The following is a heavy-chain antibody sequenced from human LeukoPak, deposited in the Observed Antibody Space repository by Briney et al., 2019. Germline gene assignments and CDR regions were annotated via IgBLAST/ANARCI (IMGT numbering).Heavy chain of an antibody. Sequence: PSETLSLTCTVSGGSISSSSYYWRWIHQSPGEGLECIGQTHHSGSAKYSPSLKSRVTISVDASKHQFTLKVSSVTAADTAVYYCARGLVVVPTNMLDNWGQGTLVTVSS. J-gene: IGHJ4*02. CDR2: THHSGSA. CDR3: ARGLVVVPTNMLDN. V-gene: IGHV4-39*06. D-gene: IGHD2-8*01. CDR1: GGSISSSSYY.